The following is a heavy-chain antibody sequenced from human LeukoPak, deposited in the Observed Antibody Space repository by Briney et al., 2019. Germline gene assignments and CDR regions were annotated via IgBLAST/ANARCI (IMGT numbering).Heavy chain of an antibody. J-gene: IGHJ6*03. D-gene: IGHD5-18*01. CDR1: GGSISSYY. Sequence: SETLSLTCTVSGGSISSYYWSWIRQPPGKGLEWIGYIYYSGSTNYNPSLKSQVTISVDRSKNQFSLKVNSMTAADTAVYYCARGDPRGYSYGPYYYYMDVWGKGTTVTVSS. CDR3: ARGDPRGYSYGPYYYYMDV. CDR2: IYYSGST. V-gene: IGHV4-59*01.